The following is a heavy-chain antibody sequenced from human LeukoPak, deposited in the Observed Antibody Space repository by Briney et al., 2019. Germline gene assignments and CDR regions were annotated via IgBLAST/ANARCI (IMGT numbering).Heavy chain of an antibody. CDR2: IYYSGST. CDR3: ARSYYYDSSGYYQIDY. D-gene: IGHD3-22*01. Sequence: SETLSLTCTVSGGSISSSSYYWSWIRQPPGKGLEWIGYIYYSGSTNYNPSLKSRVTISVDTSKNQFSLKLSSVTAADTAVYYCARSYYYDSSGYYQIDYWGQGTLVTVSS. CDR1: GGSISSSSYY. V-gene: IGHV4-61*01. J-gene: IGHJ4*02.